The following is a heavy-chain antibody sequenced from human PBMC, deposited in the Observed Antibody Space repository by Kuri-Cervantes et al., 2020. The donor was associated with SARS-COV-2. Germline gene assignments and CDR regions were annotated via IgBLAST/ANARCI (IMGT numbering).Heavy chain of an antibody. D-gene: IGHD2-21*02. CDR1: RFTFSGYS. Sequence: GGSLRLSCAASRFTFSGYSMIWIRQAPGKGPEWVASIDSSSYYIYHADSVKGRLTISRDNAKTSLYLQMNSLKPEDTAVYYCARDVEGGDRYLDHWGRGTLVTVSS. V-gene: IGHV3-21*01. J-gene: IGHJ2*01. CDR3: ARDVEGGDRYLDH. CDR2: IDSSSYYI.